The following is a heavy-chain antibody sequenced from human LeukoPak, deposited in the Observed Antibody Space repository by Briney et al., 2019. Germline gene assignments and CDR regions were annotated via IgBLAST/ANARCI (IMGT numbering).Heavy chain of an antibody. D-gene: IGHD1-26*01. Sequence: GGSLRLSCAASGFTFDDYAMHWVRQAPGKGLEWVSLISGDGGSTYYADSVKGRFTISRDNSKNTLYLQMNSLRAEDTAVYYCAREVFPSGSFDYWGQGTLVTVSS. CDR1: GFTFDDYA. CDR2: ISGDGGST. CDR3: AREVFPSGSFDY. J-gene: IGHJ4*02. V-gene: IGHV3-43*02.